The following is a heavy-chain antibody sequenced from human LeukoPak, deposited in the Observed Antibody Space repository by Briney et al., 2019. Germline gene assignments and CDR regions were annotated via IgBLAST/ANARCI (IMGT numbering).Heavy chain of an antibody. CDR1: GFTFSSYS. J-gene: IGHJ4*02. CDR3: ARGVVDTAMVFDY. V-gene: IGHV3-48*01. D-gene: IGHD5-18*01. CDR2: ISSSSSTI. Sequence: PGGSLRLSCAASGFTFSSYSMNWVRQAPGKGLEWVSYISSSSSTIYYADSVKGRFTISRDNAKNSLYLQMNSLRAEDTAVYYCARGVVDTAMVFDYWGQGTLVTVSS.